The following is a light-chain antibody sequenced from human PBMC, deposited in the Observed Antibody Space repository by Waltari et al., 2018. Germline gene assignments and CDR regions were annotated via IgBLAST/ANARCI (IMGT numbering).Light chain of an antibody. V-gene: IGLV1-40*01. Sequence: QSVLTQPPSVSGAPGQRVTISCTGSSSSIGADYDVNWYQQVPGTAPRLLIYGNTNRPPVVPDRFSGSRSVTSASLAISGLRDEDEADYYCQSYDGTLTDVLFGGGTKLTVL. CDR3: QSYDGTLTDVL. J-gene: IGLJ2*01. CDR2: GNT. CDR1: SSSIGADYD.